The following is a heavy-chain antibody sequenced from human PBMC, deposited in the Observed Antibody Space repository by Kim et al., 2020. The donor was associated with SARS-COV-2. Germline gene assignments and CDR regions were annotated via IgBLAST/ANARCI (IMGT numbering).Heavy chain of an antibody. Sequence: NVAKEHAASWKGRFTISRDDSMTTTYLQMNSLKTEDTAVYYCTRPSSSGDYWGQGTLVTVSS. CDR2: NVAK. J-gene: IGHJ4*02. CDR3: TRPSSSGDY. V-gene: IGHV3-73*01. D-gene: IGHD6-19*01.